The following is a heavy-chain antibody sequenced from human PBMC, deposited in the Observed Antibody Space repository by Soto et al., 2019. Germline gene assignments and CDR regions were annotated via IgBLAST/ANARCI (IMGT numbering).Heavy chain of an antibody. CDR1: GGSISSGDYD. J-gene: IGHJ4*02. V-gene: IGHV4-61*08. Sequence: SETLSLTCTVFGGSISSGDYDWSWIRQPPGKGLEWIGHINSSGSTHYNPSLQNRVTISIDTSKNQVSLKVNSVTAADTAVYYCARDHPHSYGVYYFDYWGQGTPVTVSS. D-gene: IGHD5-18*01. CDR2: INSSGST. CDR3: ARDHPHSYGVYYFDY.